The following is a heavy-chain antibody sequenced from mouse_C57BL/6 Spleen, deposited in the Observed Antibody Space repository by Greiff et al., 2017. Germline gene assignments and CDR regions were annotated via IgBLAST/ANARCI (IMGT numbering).Heavy chain of an antibody. CDR2: IDPANGNT. Sequence: AQLQQSVAELVRPGASVKLSCTASGFNIKNTYMHWVKQRPEQGLAWIGRIDPANGNTTYASKFQGKAPITAVTYSSTAYLQLSSRTSEDTAIYYCARSLTGTEYYMDYWGQGTAGTVSA. CDR3: ARSLTGTEYYMDY. V-gene: IGHV14-3*01. D-gene: IGHD4-1*01. J-gene: IGHJ4*01. CDR1: GFNIKNTY.